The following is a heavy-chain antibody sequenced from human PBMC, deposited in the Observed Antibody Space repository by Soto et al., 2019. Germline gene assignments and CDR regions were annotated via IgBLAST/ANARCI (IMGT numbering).Heavy chain of an antibody. CDR2: DKDGGHA. Sequence: QVQLQQWGAGLLKPSETLSLNCAVTGGSLSGYYWSWIRQPPGKGLEWIGEDKDGGHANYSPSLRGRVTISSDPSNNQFLLRLHSVTAADTGVYYCARGQEGVVATHWDQGSLVTVSS. J-gene: IGHJ4*02. CDR1: GGSLSGYY. CDR3: ARGQEGVVATH. V-gene: IGHV4-34*01. D-gene: IGHD5-12*01.